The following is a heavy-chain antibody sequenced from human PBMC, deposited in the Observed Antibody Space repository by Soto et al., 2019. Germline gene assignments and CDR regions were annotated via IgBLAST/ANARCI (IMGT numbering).Heavy chain of an antibody. Sequence: GGSLRLSCAASGFIVSSYYMTWVRQAPGKCLEWVSVIYSAGTTSYADSVKGRFTISRDNSKNTLYLLMNSLRAEDTAVYYCARGFYYDSSGYFFSPFDYWGQGXLVTVSS. CDR3: ARGFYYDSSGYFFSPFDY. D-gene: IGHD3-22*01. V-gene: IGHV3-53*01. CDR2: IYSAGTT. J-gene: IGHJ4*02. CDR1: GFIVSSYY.